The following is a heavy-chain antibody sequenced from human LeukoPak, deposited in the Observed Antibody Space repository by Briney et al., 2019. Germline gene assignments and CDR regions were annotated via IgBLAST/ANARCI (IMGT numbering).Heavy chain of an antibody. CDR1: GFTFSSYE. D-gene: IGHD3-22*01. V-gene: IGHV3-48*03. Sequence: PGGSLRLSCAASGFTFSSYEMNWVRQAPGKGLEWVPYISSSGSTIYYADSVKGRFTISRDNAKNSLYLQMNSLRAEDTAVYYCARTQQTYDSKGQIFDYWGRGALVTVSS. CDR3: ARTQQTYDSKGQIFDY. CDR2: ISSSGSTI. J-gene: IGHJ4*02.